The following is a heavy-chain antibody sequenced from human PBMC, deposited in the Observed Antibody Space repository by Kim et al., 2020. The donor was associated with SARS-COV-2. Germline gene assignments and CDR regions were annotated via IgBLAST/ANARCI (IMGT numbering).Heavy chain of an antibody. D-gene: IGHD6-13*01. CDR1: GFIFSLYD. CDR3: ARGSLNSLIDY. J-gene: IGHJ4*02. V-gene: IGHV3-13*01. CDR2: VDPDGDT. Sequence: GGSLRLSCAASGFIFSLYDMHWVRQATGKGLEWVSAVDPDGDTYYADSVKGRFTISREDAKNSLYLQISRLRDGDTAVYYCARGSLNSLIDYWGQGTLVT.